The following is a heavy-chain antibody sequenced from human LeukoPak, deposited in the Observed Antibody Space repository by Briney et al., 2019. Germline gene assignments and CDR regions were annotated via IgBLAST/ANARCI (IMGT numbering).Heavy chain of an antibody. V-gene: IGHV3-23*01. CDR2: ISGSGGST. J-gene: IGHJ4*02. CDR1: GFTFSSYA. D-gene: IGHD3-10*01. Sequence: GGSLRLSCAASGFTFSSYAMSWVRQAPGKGLEWVSAISGSGGSTYYADSVKGRFTISGDNSKNTLYLQMNSLRAEDTAVYYCAKHSGRIWFGESPMLYWGQGTLVTVSS. CDR3: AKHSGRIWFGESPMLY.